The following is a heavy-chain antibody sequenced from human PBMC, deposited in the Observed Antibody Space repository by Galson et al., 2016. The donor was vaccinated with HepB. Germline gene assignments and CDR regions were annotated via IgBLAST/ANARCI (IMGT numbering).Heavy chain of an antibody. V-gene: IGHV1-18*01. D-gene: IGHD6-19*01. CDR3: ARGEVYVTGWYPY. CDR2: ISAQSGRT. Sequence: QSGAEVKKPGDSLKISCKASGYSFTYYGIGWVRQAPGQGLEWVGWISAQSGRTDYAQKFQGRVSLTTETATSTAYMELTSLGSDDTGVYYCARGEVYVTGWYPYWGQGTLVVVSS. J-gene: IGHJ4*02. CDR1: GYSFTYYG.